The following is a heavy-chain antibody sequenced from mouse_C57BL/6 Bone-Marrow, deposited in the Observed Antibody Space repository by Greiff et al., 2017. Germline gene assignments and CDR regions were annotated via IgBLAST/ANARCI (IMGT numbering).Heavy chain of an antibody. Sequence: QVQLQQSGAELVKPGASVKLSCKASGYTFTEYTIHWVKQRSGQGLEWIGWFYPGSGSIKYNEKFKDKATLTADKSSSTVYVELSRLTSEDSAVYFCARHEEGGGYYVYAMDYWGQGTSVTVSS. J-gene: IGHJ4*01. CDR2: FYPGSGSI. V-gene: IGHV1-62-2*01. CDR3: ARHEEGGGYYVYAMDY. CDR1: GYTFTEYT. D-gene: IGHD2-3*01.